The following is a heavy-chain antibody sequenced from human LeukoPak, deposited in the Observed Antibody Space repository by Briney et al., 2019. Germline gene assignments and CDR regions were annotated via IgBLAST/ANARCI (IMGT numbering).Heavy chain of an antibody. Sequence: GGSLRLSCVAPGFTFSSYDMHWVRQATGKGLEWVAGIGIAGDTYYAGSVKGRFTISRENAKNSLYLQMNSLTAGDTAVYYCARSIYCSGDTCYPGPVDYWGQGTLVTVSS. CDR3: ARSIYCSGDTCYPGPVDY. CDR1: GFTFSSYD. J-gene: IGHJ4*02. CDR2: IGIAGDT. D-gene: IGHD2-15*01. V-gene: IGHV3-13*04.